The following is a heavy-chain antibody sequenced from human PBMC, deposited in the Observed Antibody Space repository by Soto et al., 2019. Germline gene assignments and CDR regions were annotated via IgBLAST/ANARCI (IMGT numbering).Heavy chain of an antibody. V-gene: IGHV3-15*07. CDR3: TTTGYSSSWSNYYYYGMDV. Sequence: EVQLVESGGGLVKPGGSLRLSCAASGFTFSNAWMNWVRQAPGKGLEWVGRIKSKTDGGTTDYAAPVKGRFTISRDDSKNTLYLQMNSLKTDDTAVYYCTTTGYSSSWSNYYYYGMDVWGQGTTVTVSS. CDR1: GFTFSNAW. J-gene: IGHJ6*02. CDR2: IKSKTDGGTT. D-gene: IGHD6-13*01.